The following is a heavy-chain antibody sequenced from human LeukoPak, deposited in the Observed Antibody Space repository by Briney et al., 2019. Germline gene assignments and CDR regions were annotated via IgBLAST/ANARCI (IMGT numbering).Heavy chain of an antibody. CDR2: ISAYNGNT. J-gene: IGHJ4*02. CDR1: GYTFTSYD. D-gene: IGHD5-18*01. Sequence: ASVKVSCKASGYTFTSYDITWVRQAPGQGLEWMGWISAYNGNTNYAQKLQGRVTMTTDTSTSTAYMELRSLRSDDTAVYYCARAGAMVSPFDYWGQGTLVTVSS. V-gene: IGHV1-18*01. CDR3: ARAGAMVSPFDY.